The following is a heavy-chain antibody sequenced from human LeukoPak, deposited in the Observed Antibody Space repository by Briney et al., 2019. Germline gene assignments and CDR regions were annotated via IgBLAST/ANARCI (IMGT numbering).Heavy chain of an antibody. CDR1: GGSISSYY. V-gene: IGHV4-59*08. CDR2: IYYSGST. D-gene: IGHD5-24*01. J-gene: IGHJ4*02. Sequence: SETLSLTCTVSGGSISSYYWSWLRQPPGKGLEWIGYIYYSGSTNYNPSLKSQVTISVDTSKNQFSLKLSSVTAADTAVYYCARRSVGRDGYNGFDYWGQGTLVTVSS. CDR3: ARRSVGRDGYNGFDY.